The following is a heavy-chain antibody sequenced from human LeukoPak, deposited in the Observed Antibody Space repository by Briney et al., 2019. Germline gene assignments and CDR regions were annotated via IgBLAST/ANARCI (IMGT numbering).Heavy chain of an antibody. J-gene: IGHJ4*02. CDR1: GFTVSSNY. CDR3: ARDLGGWSHFDY. Sequence: GGSLRLSCAASGFTVSSNYMSWVRQAPGKGLEWVSVIYSGGSTYYADSVKGRFTISRDNAKNTLYLQMNSLRAEDTAVYYCARDLGGWSHFDYWGQGTLVTVSS. V-gene: IGHV3-53*01. CDR2: IYSGGST. D-gene: IGHD6-19*01.